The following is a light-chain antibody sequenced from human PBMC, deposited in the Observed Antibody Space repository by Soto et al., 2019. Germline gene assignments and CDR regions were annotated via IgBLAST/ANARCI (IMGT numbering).Light chain of an antibody. CDR1: SSDVGGYNY. Sequence: ALTQPASVSGSPGQSITISCTGTSSDVGGYNYVSWYQQHPGKAPKLMIYDVSNRPSGISNRFSGSKSGNTASLTISGLQAEDEADYYCSSYTGSSTYVFGTGTKLTVL. CDR3: SSYTGSSTYV. CDR2: DVS. V-gene: IGLV2-14*01. J-gene: IGLJ1*01.